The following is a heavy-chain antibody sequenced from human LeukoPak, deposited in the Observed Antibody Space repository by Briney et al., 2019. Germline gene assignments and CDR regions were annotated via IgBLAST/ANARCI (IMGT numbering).Heavy chain of an antibody. CDR1: GFTFASYA. Sequence: GGSLRLSCAASGFTFASYAMSWSRQAPGKGLEWVASINSDGSEGYYADVVKGRFTISRDNAKNSLYLQINSLRAEDTAVYYCARSSYSSSSSVWGQGTMVTVSS. J-gene: IGHJ3*01. V-gene: IGHV3-7*03. CDR3: ARSSYSSSSSV. D-gene: IGHD6-6*01. CDR2: INSDGSEG.